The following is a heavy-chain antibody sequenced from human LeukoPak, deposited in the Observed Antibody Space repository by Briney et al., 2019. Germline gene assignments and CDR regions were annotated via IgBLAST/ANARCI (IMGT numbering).Heavy chain of an antibody. CDR3: ASNSGYSYGEFDY. D-gene: IGHD5-18*01. CDR2: IYYSGST. J-gene: IGHJ4*02. Sequence: SETLSLTCAVYGGSFSGYYWSWIRQPPGRGRAGVGYIYYSGSTNYNPSLKSRVTISVATSKNQFSLKLSSVTAADTAVYYCASNSGYSYGEFDYWGQGTLVTASS. V-gene: IGHV4-59*01. CDR1: GGSFSGYY.